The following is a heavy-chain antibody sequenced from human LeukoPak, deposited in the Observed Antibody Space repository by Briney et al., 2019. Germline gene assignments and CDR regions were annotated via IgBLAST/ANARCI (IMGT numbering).Heavy chain of an antibody. V-gene: IGHV4-59*01. CDR2: IYYSGST. J-gene: IGHJ4*02. CDR1: GGSISSYY. D-gene: IGHD4/OR15-4a*01. Sequence: SETPSLTCTVSGGSISSYYWSWIRQPPGKGLEWIGYIYYSGSTNYNPSLKSRVTISVDTSKNQFSLKLSSVTAADTAVYYCARRAGAYSHPYDYWGQGTLVTVSS. CDR3: ARRAGAYSHPYDY.